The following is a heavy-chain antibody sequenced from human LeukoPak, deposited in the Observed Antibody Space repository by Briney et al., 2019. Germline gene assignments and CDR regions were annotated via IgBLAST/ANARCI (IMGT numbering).Heavy chain of an antibody. CDR1: GFSFSDHH. Sequence: TGGPLRLSCAASGFSFSDHHMSWVRQVPGKGLEWLAYISRDGNIIVYADSVKGRFIISRDNAKQSVYLEMKSLRPEDTAVYYCARYVLLMDYWGQGTLVTVSS. J-gene: IGHJ4*02. CDR3: ARYVLLMDY. V-gene: IGHV3-11*01. D-gene: IGHD3-16*01. CDR2: ISRDGNII.